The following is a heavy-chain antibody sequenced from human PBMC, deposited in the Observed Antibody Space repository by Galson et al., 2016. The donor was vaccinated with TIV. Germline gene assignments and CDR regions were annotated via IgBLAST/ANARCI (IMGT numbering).Heavy chain of an antibody. V-gene: IGHV5-10-1*01. J-gene: IGHJ5*02. CDR3: ARSASAGSGWVDP. CDR2: IDSRDSYT. D-gene: IGHD3-10*01. CDR1: GYSFTNYW. Sequence: QSGAEVKKPGESLRISCKTSGYSFTNYWVTWARQMPGKGLEWMGRIDSRDSYTNYSPTFEGHVTISTDKSISTAYLQWTSLKASDSAIYYCARSASAGSGWVDPWGQGTLVTVSS.